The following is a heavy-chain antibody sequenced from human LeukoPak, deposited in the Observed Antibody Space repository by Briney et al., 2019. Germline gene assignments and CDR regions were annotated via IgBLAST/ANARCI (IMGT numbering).Heavy chain of an antibody. V-gene: IGHV4-4*07. CDR3: ECYGSGRGNYYMDV. J-gene: IGHJ6*03. CDR2: IYTSGST. D-gene: IGHD3-10*01. Sequence: SETLSLTCTVSGGSISSYYWSWIRQPAGKGLEWIGRIYTSGSTNYNPSLKSRVTMSVDTSKNQFSLKLSSVTAADTAVYYCECYGSGRGNYYMDVWGKGTTVTVSS. CDR1: GGSISSYY.